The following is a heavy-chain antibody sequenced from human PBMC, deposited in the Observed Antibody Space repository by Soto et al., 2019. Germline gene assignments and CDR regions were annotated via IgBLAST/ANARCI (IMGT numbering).Heavy chain of an antibody. CDR3: AKVLYDFWSGINNWFDP. D-gene: IGHD3-3*01. CDR1: GFTFSSYG. CDR2: ISYDGSNK. J-gene: IGHJ5*02. Sequence: GGSLRLSCAASGFTFSSYGMHWVRQAPGKGLEWVAVISYDGSNKYYADSVKGRFTISRDNSKNTLYLQMNSLRAEDTAVYYCAKVLYDFWSGINNWFDPWGQGTLVTVSS. V-gene: IGHV3-30*18.